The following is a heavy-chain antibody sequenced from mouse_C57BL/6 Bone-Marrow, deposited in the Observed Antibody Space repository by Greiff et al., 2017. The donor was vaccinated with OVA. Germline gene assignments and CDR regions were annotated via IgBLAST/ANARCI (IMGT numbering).Heavy chain of an antibody. CDR2: IDPSDSET. V-gene: IGHV1-52*01. CDR3: ARATTVAEGGYFDV. D-gene: IGHD1-1*01. CDR1: GYTFTSYW. J-gene: IGHJ1*03. Sequence: QVQLQQPGAELVRPGSSVKLSCKASGYTFTSYWMHWVKQRPIQGLEWIGNIDPSDSETHYNQKFKDKATLTVDKSSSTAYMQLSSLTSEDSAVDYWARATTVAEGGYFDVWGTGTTVTVSS.